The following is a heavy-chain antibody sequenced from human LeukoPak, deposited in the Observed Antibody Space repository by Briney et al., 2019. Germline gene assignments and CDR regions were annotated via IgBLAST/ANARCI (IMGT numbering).Heavy chain of an antibody. D-gene: IGHD3-10*01. CDR1: GFTFRNAW. CDR2: IKSKGDGETT. V-gene: IGHV3-15*01. Sequence: GGSLRLSCAASGFTFRNAWMSWVRQAPGRELEWVGRIKSKGDGETTDNAAPVKGRFTMSRDDSKATLYLQMNTLKAEDTAVYYCTTDLGLTMIRGVIVNWGQGALVTVSS. CDR3: TTDLGLTMIRGVIVN. J-gene: IGHJ4*02.